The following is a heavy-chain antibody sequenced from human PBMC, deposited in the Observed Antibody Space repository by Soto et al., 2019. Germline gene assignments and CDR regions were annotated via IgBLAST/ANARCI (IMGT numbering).Heavy chain of an antibody. CDR2: IKQDGSEK. CDR3: ASVPGSSYCDDGIYV. Sequence: EVQLVESGGGLVQPGGSLRLSCAASGFTFSSYWMRWVRQAPGKGLEWVANIKQDGSEKYYVDSVKGRFTISRDNAKNSQYLQMNSLRAEDTAVYYCASVPGSSYCDDGIYVWGQGTTVTVSS. V-gene: IGHV3-7*01. J-gene: IGHJ6*02. D-gene: IGHD6-13*01. CDR1: GFTFSSYW.